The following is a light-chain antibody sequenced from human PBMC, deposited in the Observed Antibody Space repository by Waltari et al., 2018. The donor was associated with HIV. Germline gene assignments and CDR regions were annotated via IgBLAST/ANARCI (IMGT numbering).Light chain of an antibody. CDR3: LTYVSKTSTWQ. CDR2: DVS. Sequence: QSALTQPASVSGNPGQSVTIPCTGTDIYIGNYNLVSWFQQHPGKAPKLLIYDVSKRPSGVSSRFSGSKSGYFASLTISGLLTEDESSYYCLTYVSKTSTWQFGGGTYLTV. J-gene: IGLJ3*02. CDR1: DIYIGNYNL. V-gene: IGLV2-23*02.